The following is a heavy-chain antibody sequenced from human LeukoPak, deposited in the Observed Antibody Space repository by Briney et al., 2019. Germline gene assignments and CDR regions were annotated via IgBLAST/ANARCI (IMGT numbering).Heavy chain of an antibody. V-gene: IGHV3-53*01. CDR1: GFTVSSNY. CDR2: IYSGGST. Sequence: GGSLRLSCAASGFTVSSNYMSWVRQAPGKGLEWVSAIYSGGSTYYADSVKGRFTISRDNSKNTLYLQMSSLRAEDTAVYFCARLHCSSTSCYSYPYYYGMDVWGQGTTVTVSS. J-gene: IGHJ6*02. D-gene: IGHD2-2*02. CDR3: ARLHCSSTSCYSYPYYYGMDV.